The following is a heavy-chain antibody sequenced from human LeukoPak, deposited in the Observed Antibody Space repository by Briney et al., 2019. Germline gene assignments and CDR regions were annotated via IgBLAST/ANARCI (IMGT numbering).Heavy chain of an antibody. J-gene: IGHJ4*02. CDR2: ISGSGSST. D-gene: IGHD3-3*01. CDR1: GFTFSSYA. Sequence: PGGSLRLSCAASGFTFSSYAMSWVRQAPGKGLEWVSTISGSGSSTYYTDSVKGRFTISRDNSKNTLYLQMNSLRAEDTAVYFCAKGPHYDFWNGYYIDYWGQETLVTVSS. CDR3: AKGPHYDFWNGYYIDY. V-gene: IGHV3-23*01.